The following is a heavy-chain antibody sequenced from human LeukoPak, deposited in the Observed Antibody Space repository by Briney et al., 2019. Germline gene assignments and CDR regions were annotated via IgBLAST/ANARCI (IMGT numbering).Heavy chain of an antibody. J-gene: IGHJ5*02. CDR3: AREIGATIFGVSRDPDWFDP. CDR2: IDYRGGA. CDR1: GVSMDIFY. Sequence: PSETLSLTCTVSGVSMDIFYWTWIRQPPGKELEWIGNIDYRGGAKYNPSLKSRVTITVDTSKNQFSLKLTSVTAADTAVYYCAREIGATIFGVSRDPDWFDPWGQGTLVTVSS. D-gene: IGHD3-3*01. V-gene: IGHV4-59*01.